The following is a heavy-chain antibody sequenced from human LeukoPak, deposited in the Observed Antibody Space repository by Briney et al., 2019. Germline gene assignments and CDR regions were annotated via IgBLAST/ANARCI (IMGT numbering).Heavy chain of an antibody. D-gene: IGHD5-12*01. V-gene: IGHV3-30*02. CDR2: VRFDASNE. CDR1: GFVFTNFG. CDR3: AKDSNSGYVSVGPNY. J-gene: IGHJ4*02. Sequence: GGSLRLSCQTSGFVFTNFGMHWVRQAPGKGLAWLAFVRFDASNEYYADSVKGRFTISRDNSRNTLYLQMKSLRTDDTGVYSCAKDSNSGYVSVGPNYWGLGTQVTVSS.